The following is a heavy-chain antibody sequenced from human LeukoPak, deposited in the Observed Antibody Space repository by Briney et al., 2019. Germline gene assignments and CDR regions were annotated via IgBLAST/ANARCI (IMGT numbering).Heavy chain of an antibody. D-gene: IGHD3-10*01. J-gene: IGHJ4*02. CDR3: AAGYGSGSYWLGYFDY. CDR2: IVVGSGNT. Sequence: ASVNVSCKASGFSFPHPSLQRVRQARGPRLEWVGWIVVGSGNTNYAQKFQERVTITRDMSTSTAYMELSSLRSEDTAVYYCAAGYGSGSYWLGYFDYWGQGTLVTVSS. V-gene: IGHV1-58*01. CDR1: GFSFPHPS.